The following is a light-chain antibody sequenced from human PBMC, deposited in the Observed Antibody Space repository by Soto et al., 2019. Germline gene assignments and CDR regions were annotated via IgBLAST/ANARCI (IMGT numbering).Light chain of an antibody. Sequence: QSALTQPPSVSGAPGQRVTISCTGSSSNIGAGYDVHWYQQLPGTAPKLLIYGNTNRPSGVPDRFSGSKSGTSASLAITGLQAEDEADYYCQSYDNSLSGLVVFGGGTKVTVL. V-gene: IGLV1-40*01. CDR2: GNT. CDR1: SSNIGAGYD. CDR3: QSYDNSLSGLVV. J-gene: IGLJ2*01.